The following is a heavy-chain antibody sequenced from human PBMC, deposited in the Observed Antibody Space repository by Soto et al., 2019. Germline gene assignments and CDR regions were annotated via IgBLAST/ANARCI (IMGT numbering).Heavy chain of an antibody. CDR1: GFTFSSYA. J-gene: IGHJ4*02. D-gene: IGHD3-10*01. V-gene: IGHV3-23*01. Sequence: GGSLRLSCAASGFTFSSYAMSWVRQAPGKGLEWVSTISGSGGSTYYADSVKGRFTISRDNSKNTVYLQMNSLRAEDTALFYCAKFWGSGSYYNLPDYWGQGTLVTVSS. CDR2: ISGSGGST. CDR3: AKFWGSGSYYNLPDY.